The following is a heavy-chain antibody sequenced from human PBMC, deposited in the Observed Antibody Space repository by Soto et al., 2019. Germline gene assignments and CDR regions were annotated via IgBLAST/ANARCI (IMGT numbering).Heavy chain of an antibody. J-gene: IGHJ4*02. CDR3: ARHRVEMATITILDY. V-gene: IGHV4-39*01. D-gene: IGHD5-12*01. CDR2: TSNTGST. CDR1: GGSISSSSFY. Sequence: SETLALTCTVSGGSISSSSFYWGWIRQPPGKGLEWIGTTSNTGSTFYNPSLKSRVTISVDTSKNQLSLKLSSVTAADTAVYYCARHRVEMATITILDYWGQGTLVT.